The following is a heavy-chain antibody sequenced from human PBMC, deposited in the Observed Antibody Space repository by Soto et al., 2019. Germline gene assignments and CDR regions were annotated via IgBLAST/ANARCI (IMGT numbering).Heavy chain of an antibody. CDR3: AKSRDAYNFYFYYGMDV. CDR1: GFTFSSYA. J-gene: IGHJ6*02. V-gene: IGHV3-23*01. CDR2: ISGSGGST. D-gene: IGHD2-2*01. Sequence: GGSLRLTCAASGFTFSSYAMSWVRQAPGKGLGWVSAISGSGGSTYYADSVKCRFTISSDNSKNTLYLQVSSLRAEDTAVYYCAKSRDAYNFYFYYGMDVWGQGTTVTVS.